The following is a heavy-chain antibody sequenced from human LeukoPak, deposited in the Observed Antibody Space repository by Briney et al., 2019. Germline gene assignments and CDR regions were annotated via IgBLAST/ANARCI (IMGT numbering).Heavy chain of an antibody. CDR3: ARDRSAGFIAVAADFDY. CDR2: ISAYNGNT. D-gene: IGHD6-19*01. V-gene: IGHV1-18*01. J-gene: IGHJ4*02. CDR1: GYTFTSYG. Sequence: GASVKVSCKASGYTFTSYGISWVRQAPGQGLEWMGWISAYNGNTNYAQKLQGRVTMTTDTSTSTAYMELRSLRSDDTAVYYCARDRSAGFIAVAADFDYWGQGTLVTVSS.